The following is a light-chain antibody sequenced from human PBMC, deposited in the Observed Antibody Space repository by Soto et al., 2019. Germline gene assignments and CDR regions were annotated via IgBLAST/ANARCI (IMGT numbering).Light chain of an antibody. CDR2: EVS. CDR3: SSFAGNTNLV. V-gene: IGLV2-8*01. Sequence: QSALTQPPSASGSPGQSVTISCTGTSSDVGGYNYVSWYQQHPGKAPKLMISEVSKRPSGVTDRFSGSKSGNTASLTVSGLQAEDDADYYCSSFAGNTNLVFGGGTKLTVL. CDR1: SSDVGGYNY. J-gene: IGLJ2*01.